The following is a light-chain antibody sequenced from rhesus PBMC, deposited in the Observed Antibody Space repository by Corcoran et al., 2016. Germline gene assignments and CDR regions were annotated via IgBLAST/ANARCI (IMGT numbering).Light chain of an antibody. CDR1: QGINKE. Sequence: GDRVTVTCRASQGINKELSWYQQKPGKAPRLLIYAASSLQTGVSSRFSGSGSGTDYNLTISSLQPEDVATYYCLQDYTTPYSFGQWTKVEI. CDR2: AAS. V-gene: IGKV1-94*01. J-gene: IGKJ2*01. CDR3: LQDYTTPYS.